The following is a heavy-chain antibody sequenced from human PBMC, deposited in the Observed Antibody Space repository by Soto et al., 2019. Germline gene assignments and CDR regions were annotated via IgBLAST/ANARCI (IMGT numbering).Heavy chain of an antibody. J-gene: IGHJ4*02. CDR1: GFTFNNYA. V-gene: IGHV3-23*01. CDR3: AKADKPTCSNILCYDFDS. CDR2: ISGITGTT. Sequence: EVQLLESGGGLVQPGGSLRLACAATGFTFNNYAMSWIRQTPGKGLEWVSTISGITGTTYYAESVRGRFTIARENSKDTLYLKMNSLRAEDTAVYYCAKADKPTCSNILCYDFDSWGQGALVAVSS. D-gene: IGHD2-2*01.